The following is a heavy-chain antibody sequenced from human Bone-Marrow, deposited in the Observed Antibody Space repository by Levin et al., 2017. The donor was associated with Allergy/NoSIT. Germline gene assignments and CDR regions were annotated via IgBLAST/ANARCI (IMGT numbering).Heavy chain of an antibody. V-gene: IGHV1-46*02. CDR2: SNPLYGNA. J-gene: IGHJ4*02. CDR3: AINLWFGDIGNF. Sequence: PGGSLRLSCKASGYTFKNYYIHWIRRAPGQGLEWMGLSNPLYGNATYAEKFQGRITMTTETSTNTAFMALSTLTSDDAAIYYCAINLWFGDIGNFWGQGTLVTVSS. CDR1: GYTFKNYY. D-gene: IGHD3-10*01.